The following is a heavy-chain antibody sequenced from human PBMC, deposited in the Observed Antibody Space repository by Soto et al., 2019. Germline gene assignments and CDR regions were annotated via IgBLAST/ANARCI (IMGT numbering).Heavy chain of an antibody. Sequence: GGSLRLSCAASGFTFSSYGMHWVRQAPGKGLEWVAVISYDGSNKYYADSVKGRFTISRDNSKNTLYLQMNSLRAEGTAVYYCAKCIGVPAASCGMDVWGQGTTVTVSS. J-gene: IGHJ6*02. CDR3: AKCIGVPAASCGMDV. V-gene: IGHV3-30*18. D-gene: IGHD2-2*01. CDR2: ISYDGSNK. CDR1: GFTFSSYG.